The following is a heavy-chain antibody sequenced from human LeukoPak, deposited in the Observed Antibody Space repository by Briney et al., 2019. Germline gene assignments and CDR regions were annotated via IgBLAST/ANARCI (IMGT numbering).Heavy chain of an antibody. CDR1: GFTFSSNS. D-gene: IGHD6-19*01. J-gene: IGHJ4*02. CDR2: ISSSSSYK. Sequence: PGGCLRLSCAASGFTFSSNSMNWVSEASGRGREGGTSISSSSSYKYYADSVRGRFTISRDNAKNSLYLQMNSLRAEDTAVYYCARLKGSGAGWGQGTLVTVSS. CDR3: ARLKGSGAG. V-gene: IGHV3-21*01.